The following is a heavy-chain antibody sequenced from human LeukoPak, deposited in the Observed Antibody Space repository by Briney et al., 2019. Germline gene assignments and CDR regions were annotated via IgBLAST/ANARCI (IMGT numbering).Heavy chain of an antibody. CDR1: GGSFSDYY. Sequence: PSETLSLTCAVYGGSFSDYYWSWIRQPPGKGLEWIGEINHSGSTNYNPSLKSRVTISVDTSKNQFSLKLSSVTAADKAVYYCARERGYSYWSYFDYWGQGTLVTVSS. D-gene: IGHD5-18*01. J-gene: IGHJ4*02. CDR3: ARERGYSYWSYFDY. CDR2: INHSGST. V-gene: IGHV4-34*01.